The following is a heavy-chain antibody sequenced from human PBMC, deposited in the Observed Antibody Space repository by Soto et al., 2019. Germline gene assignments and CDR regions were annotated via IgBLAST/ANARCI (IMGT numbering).Heavy chain of an antibody. CDR1: GFTFCDYG. D-gene: IGHD5-12*01. V-gene: IGHV3-33*01. CDR3: ARGKYSGYDLDY. CDR2: IWYDGNKK. Sequence: HACSLELSCAASGFTFCDYGMHFVRQAPGKGLEWVAIIWYDGNKKYYADSVEGRFTISRDNSQNTLYLQMNSLRAEDTAVYYYARGKYSGYDLDYWGQGTLVTVSS. J-gene: IGHJ4*02.